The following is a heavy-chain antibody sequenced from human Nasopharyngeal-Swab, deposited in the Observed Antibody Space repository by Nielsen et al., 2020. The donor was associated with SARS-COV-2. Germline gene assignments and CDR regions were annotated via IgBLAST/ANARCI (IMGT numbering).Heavy chain of an antibody. CDR1: GFPFRNYW. CDR3: ARDVGGRDNY. J-gene: IGHJ4*02. D-gene: IGHD1-26*01. Sequence: LSLTCAASGFPFRNYWMHWVRQPPGQRLLWVSRIYTDGTITAYADSVKGRFTISRDNAKNTLYLQMNSLRAEDTAVYYCARDVGGRDNYWGQGALVTVSS. V-gene: IGHV3-74*01. CDR2: IYTDGTIT.